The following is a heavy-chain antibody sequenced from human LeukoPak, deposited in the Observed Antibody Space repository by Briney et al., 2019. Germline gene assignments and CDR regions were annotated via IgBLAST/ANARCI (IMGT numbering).Heavy chain of an antibody. Sequence: SETLSLTCAVSGGSISSSNWWSWVRQPPGKGLEWIGEIYHSGSTNYNPSLKSRVTISVDKSKNQFSLKLSSVTAADTAVYYCARDQYLDVLTGDRRYYFDYWGQGALVTVSS. J-gene: IGHJ4*02. CDR2: IYHSGST. V-gene: IGHV4-4*02. CDR3: ARDQYLDVLTGDRRYYFDY. CDR1: GGSISSSNW. D-gene: IGHD3-9*01.